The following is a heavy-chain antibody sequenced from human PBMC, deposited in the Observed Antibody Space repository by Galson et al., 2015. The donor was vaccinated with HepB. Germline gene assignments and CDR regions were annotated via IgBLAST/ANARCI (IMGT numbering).Heavy chain of an antibody. J-gene: IGHJ6*02. D-gene: IGHD3-10*01. CDR1: GYTFTSYA. CDR3: ARVKDYGSGSYPLYYYYGMDV. V-gene: IGHV7-4-1*02. Sequence: SVKVSCKASGYTFTSYAMNWVRQAPGQGLEWMGWINTNTGNPTYAQGFTGRFVFSLDTSVSTAYLQISSLKAEDTAVYYCARVKDYGSGSYPLYYYYGMDVWGQGTTVTVSS. CDR2: INTNTGNP.